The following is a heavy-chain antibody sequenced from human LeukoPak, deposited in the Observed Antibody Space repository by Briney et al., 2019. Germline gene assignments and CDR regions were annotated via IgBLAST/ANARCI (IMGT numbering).Heavy chain of an antibody. CDR1: GFTFSKAW. Sequence: PGGSLRLSCAASGFTFSKAWMYWVRQAPGKGLEWVGRIKSKTDDGTTDYAAPVKGRFTISRDNSKNTLYLQMNSLRAADTAVYYCARDKGTSYLSSFDYWGQGTLVTVSS. V-gene: IGHV3-15*01. J-gene: IGHJ4*02. D-gene: IGHD6-6*01. CDR3: ARDKGTSYLSSFDY. CDR2: IKSKTDDGTT.